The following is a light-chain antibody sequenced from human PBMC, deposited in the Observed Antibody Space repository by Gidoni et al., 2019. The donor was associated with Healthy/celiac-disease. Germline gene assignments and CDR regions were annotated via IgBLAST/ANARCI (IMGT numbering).Light chain of an antibody. CDR1: QSVSSSY. CDR2: GAS. Sequence: EIVLTQSPGTLSLSPGERATLSCRASQSVSSSYLAWYQQKPGQAPRLLISGASSRATVIPDRFSGSGSGTDFTLTISILEPEDFAVYYCQQYGSSLVTFXQXTKLEIK. J-gene: IGKJ2*01. V-gene: IGKV3-20*01. CDR3: QQYGSSLVT.